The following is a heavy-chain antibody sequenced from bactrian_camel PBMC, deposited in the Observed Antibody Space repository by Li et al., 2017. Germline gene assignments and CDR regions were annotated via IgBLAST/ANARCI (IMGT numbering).Heavy chain of an antibody. D-gene: IGHD1*01. CDR2: ITSGGGST. CDR3: TARYEFGLGACRGVGGLGF. J-gene: IGHJ6*01. CDR1: GFRFNITA. Sequence: VQLVESGGGLVQPGGSLRLTCATSGFRFNITAMSWARQAPGKELEWVSGITSGGGSTYYLDSVKGRFTISKDNRKNILYPQMNSLTPGDTAMYYCTARYEFGLGACRGVGGLGFWGQGTQVTVS. V-gene: IGHV3S40*01.